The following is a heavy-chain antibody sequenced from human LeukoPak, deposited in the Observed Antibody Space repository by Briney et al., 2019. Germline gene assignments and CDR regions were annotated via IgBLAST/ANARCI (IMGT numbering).Heavy chain of an antibody. CDR1: GFTFSSYE. CDR2: ISSSGSTI. V-gene: IGHV3-48*03. Sequence: GGSLRLSCAASGFTFSSYEMNWVRQAPGKGLEWVSYISSSGSTIYYADSVKGRFTISRDNSKNTLYLQMNSLRAEDTAVYYCAKNYCGGDCYHWFDPWGQGTLVTVSS. J-gene: IGHJ5*02. D-gene: IGHD2-21*02. CDR3: AKNYCGGDCYHWFDP.